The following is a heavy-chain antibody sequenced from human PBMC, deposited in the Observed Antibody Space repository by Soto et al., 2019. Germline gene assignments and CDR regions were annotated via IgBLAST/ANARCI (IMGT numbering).Heavy chain of an antibody. CDR3: ATSDLDCADWFDP. D-gene: IGHD2-21*02. V-gene: IGHV1-2*04. J-gene: IGHJ5*02. CDR2: INPNSGGT. Sequence: ASVKVSCKASGYTFTGYYMHWVRQAPGQGLEWMGWINPNSGGTNYAQKFQGWVTMTRDTSISTAYMELSRLRSDDTAVYYCATSDLDCADWFDPWGQGTLVTVSS. CDR1: GYTFTGYY.